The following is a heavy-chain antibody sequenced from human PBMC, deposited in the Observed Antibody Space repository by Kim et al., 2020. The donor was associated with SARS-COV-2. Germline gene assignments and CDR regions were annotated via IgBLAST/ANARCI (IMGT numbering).Heavy chain of an antibody. D-gene: IGHD2-21*01. CDR1: GFTFSSSW. V-gene: IGHV3-74*01. Sequence: GGSLRLSCAASGFTFSSSWMHWVRQAPGKGLVWVSRIKTDGSSTTYADFVKGRFTISRDNAKNTLYLQMNSLRVEDTAVYYCARVGAYHFDLWGQGTLVTVSS. CDR3: ARVGAYHFDL. J-gene: IGHJ4*02. CDR2: IKTDGSST.